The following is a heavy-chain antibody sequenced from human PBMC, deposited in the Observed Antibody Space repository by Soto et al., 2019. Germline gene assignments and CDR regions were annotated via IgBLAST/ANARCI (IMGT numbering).Heavy chain of an antibody. D-gene: IGHD4-4*01. CDR2: ISSSSSTI. CDR1: VFTFSSYS. CDR3: ARSRYSHYGMDV. Sequence: GGSLRLSCAASVFTFSSYSMNWVRQAPGKGLEWVSYISSSSSTIYYADSVKGRFTISRDNAKNSLYLQMNSLRDEDTAVYYCARSRYSHYGMDVWGQGTTVTVSS. V-gene: IGHV3-48*02. J-gene: IGHJ6*02.